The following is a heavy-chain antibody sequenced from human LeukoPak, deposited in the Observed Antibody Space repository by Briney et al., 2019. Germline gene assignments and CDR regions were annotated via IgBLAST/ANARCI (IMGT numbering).Heavy chain of an antibody. V-gene: IGHV3-23*01. J-gene: IGHJ4*02. Sequence: GGSLRLSCAASGFTFSNYAMSWVRQAPGKGLEWVSTINDRGIATYYADSVKGRFTISRDNSKNTLSLQVSSLRAEDTAVYYCAKGTSSGYWGQGTLVTVSS. CDR2: INDRGIAT. CDR3: AKGTSSGY. CDR1: GFTFSNYA. D-gene: IGHD2-2*01.